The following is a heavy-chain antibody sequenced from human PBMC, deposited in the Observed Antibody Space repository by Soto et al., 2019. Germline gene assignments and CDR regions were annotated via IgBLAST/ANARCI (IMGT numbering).Heavy chain of an antibody. Sequence: KTSETLSLTCVVYGGSVSGFSWGWIRQPPGKGLEWIGEINYLGNTNYNPSLKSRVTISVDTSKNQFSLELSSVTAADTAVYYCARALVDTGGIYFFNYWGQGTLVTVSS. J-gene: IGHJ4*02. CDR3: ARALVDTGGIYFFNY. D-gene: IGHD2-8*02. V-gene: IGHV4-34*01. CDR2: INYLGNT. CDR1: GGSVSGFS.